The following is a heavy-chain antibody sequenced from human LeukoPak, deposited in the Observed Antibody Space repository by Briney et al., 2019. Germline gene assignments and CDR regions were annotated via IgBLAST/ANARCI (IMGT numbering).Heavy chain of an antibody. CDR2: IYTSGST. V-gene: IGHV4-4*07. CDR3: AERSAYESLFDY. J-gene: IGHJ4*02. Sequence: SETLSLTCTVSGGSISSYYWSWIRQPAGKGLEWIGRIYTSGSTNYNPSLKSRVTISLDTSKNQFSPKLNSVTAADTAVYFCAERSAYESLFDYWGQGTLVTVSS. CDR1: GGSISSYY. D-gene: IGHD5-12*01.